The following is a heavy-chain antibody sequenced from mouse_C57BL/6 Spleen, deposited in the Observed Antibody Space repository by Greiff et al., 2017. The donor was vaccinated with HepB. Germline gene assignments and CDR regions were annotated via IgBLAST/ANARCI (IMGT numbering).Heavy chain of an antibody. CDR2: IDPSDSYT. CDR3: ARGYYGSSRGAWFAY. D-gene: IGHD1-1*01. CDR1: GYTFTSYW. J-gene: IGHJ3*01. V-gene: IGHV1-69*01. Sequence: VQLQQSGAELVMPGASVKLSCKASGYTFTSYWMHWVKQRPGQGLEWIGEIDPSDSYTNYNQKFKGKSTLTVDKSSSTAYMQLSSLTSEDSAVYYCARGYYGSSRGAWFAYWGQGTLVTVSA.